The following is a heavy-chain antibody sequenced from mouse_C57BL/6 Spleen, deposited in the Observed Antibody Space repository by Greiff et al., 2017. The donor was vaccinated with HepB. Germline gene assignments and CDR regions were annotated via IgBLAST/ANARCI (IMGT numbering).Heavy chain of an antibody. CDR1: GYTFTDYY. D-gene: IGHD1-1*01. Sequence: VQLVESGPELVKPGASVKISCKASGYTFTDYYINWVKQRPGQGLEWIGWIYPGSGNTKYNEKFKGKATLTVDTSSSTAYMQLSSLTSEDSAVYFGARKEDYYGSNYWYFDVWGTGTTVTVSS. CDR3: ARKEDYYGSNYWYFDV. V-gene: IGHV1-84*01. J-gene: IGHJ1*03. CDR2: IYPGSGNT.